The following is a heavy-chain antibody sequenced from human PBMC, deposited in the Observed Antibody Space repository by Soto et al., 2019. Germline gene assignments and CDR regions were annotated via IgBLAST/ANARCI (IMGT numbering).Heavy chain of an antibody. V-gene: IGHV4-59*01. Sequence: SETLSLTCTVSGGSISSYYWSWIRQPPGKGLEWIGYIYYSGSTNYNPSLKSRVTISVDTSKNQFSLKLSSVTAADTAVYYCARLTYYDILTGYYNGGFDYWGQGTLVTVSS. D-gene: IGHD3-9*01. CDR2: IYYSGST. CDR1: GGSISSYY. J-gene: IGHJ4*02. CDR3: ARLTYYDILTGYYNGGFDY.